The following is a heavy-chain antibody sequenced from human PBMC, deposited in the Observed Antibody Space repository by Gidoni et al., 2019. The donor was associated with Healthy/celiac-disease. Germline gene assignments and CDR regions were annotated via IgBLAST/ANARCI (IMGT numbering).Heavy chain of an antibody. D-gene: IGHD3-16*01. CDR2: INPNSGGT. J-gene: IGHJ5*02. CDR1: GYTFTGYY. V-gene: IGHV1-2*02. Sequence: QVQLVQSGAEVKKPGASVKVSCKASGYTFTGYYMHWVRQAPGQGLEWMGWINPNSGGTNYAQKFQGRVTMTRDTSISTAYMELSRLRSDDTAVYYCARVWARELPYNWFDPWGQGTLVTVSS. CDR3: ARVWARELPYNWFDP.